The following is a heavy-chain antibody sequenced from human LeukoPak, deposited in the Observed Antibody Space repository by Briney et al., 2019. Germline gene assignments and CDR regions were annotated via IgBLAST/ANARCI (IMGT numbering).Heavy chain of an antibody. CDR1: XFTFSSYA. V-gene: IGHV3-48*03. CDR2: ISSSGSTI. CDR3: ARELGNGGMDV. Sequence: GGSLRLSGAASXFTFSSYAMQWVRQAPGKGLEWVSYISSSGSTIYYADSVKGRFTISRDNAKNSLYLQMNSLRAEDTAVYYCARELGNGGMDVWGQGTTVTVSS. J-gene: IGHJ6*02. D-gene: IGHD2-8*01.